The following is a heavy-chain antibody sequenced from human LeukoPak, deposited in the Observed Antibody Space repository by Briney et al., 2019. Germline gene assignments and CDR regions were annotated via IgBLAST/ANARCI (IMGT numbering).Heavy chain of an antibody. V-gene: IGHV3-43*01. CDR1: GFTFDDYT. CDR3: AKDQYYDYVWEKGWFDP. J-gene: IGHJ5*02. Sequence: GGSLRLSCAASGFTFDDYTMHWVRQAPGKGLEWVSLISWDGGSTYYADSVKGRFTISRDNSKNTLYLQMNSLRAEDTAVYYCAKDQYYDYVWEKGWFDPWGQGTLVTVSS. D-gene: IGHD3-16*01. CDR2: ISWDGGST.